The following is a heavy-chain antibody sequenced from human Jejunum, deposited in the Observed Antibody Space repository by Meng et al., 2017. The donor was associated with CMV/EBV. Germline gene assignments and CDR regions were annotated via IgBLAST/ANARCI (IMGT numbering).Heavy chain of an antibody. CDR3: TRDLYCGGNCYSAVDY. D-gene: IGHD2-21*01. Sequence: YPFTAFYINWVRQAPGQGLEWMGWTSPNNGGTNYAQTFQGRVTMTSDTSTSTAYMELSRLTSDDTAVYYCTRDLYCGGNCYSAVDYWGQGTLVTVSS. J-gene: IGHJ4*02. V-gene: IGHV1-2*02. CDR2: TSPNNGGT. CDR1: YPFTAFY.